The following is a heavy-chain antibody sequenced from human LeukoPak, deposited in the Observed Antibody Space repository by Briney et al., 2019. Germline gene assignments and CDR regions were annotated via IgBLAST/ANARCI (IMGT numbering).Heavy chain of an antibody. V-gene: IGHV4-61*02. CDR1: GGSISSGSYY. D-gene: IGHD3-16*02. CDR3: ARHRGVILDY. CDR2: IYTSGST. J-gene: IGHJ4*02. Sequence: SETLSLTCTVSGGSISSGSYYWSWIRQPAGKGLEWIGRIYTSGSTNYNPCLKSRVTISVDTSKNQFSLKLSSVTAADTAVYYCARHRGVILDYWGQGTLVTVSS.